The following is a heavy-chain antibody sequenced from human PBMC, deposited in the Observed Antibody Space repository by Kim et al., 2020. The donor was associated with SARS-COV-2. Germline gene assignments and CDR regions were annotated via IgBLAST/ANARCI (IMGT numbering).Heavy chain of an antibody. J-gene: IGHJ2*01. Sequence: GGSLRLSCAASGFPFSSYAMHWVRQAPGKGLEWVTATSYDGSLKYYGDSVKGRFTISRDNFRNTLSLQMNSLSAEDTAVYFCVRQGGQSGVWYFDLWGRGTLVTVSS. V-gene: IGHV3-30*03. CDR2: TSYDGSLK. CDR3: VRQGGQSGVWYFDL. D-gene: IGHD1-26*01. CDR1: GFPFSSYA.